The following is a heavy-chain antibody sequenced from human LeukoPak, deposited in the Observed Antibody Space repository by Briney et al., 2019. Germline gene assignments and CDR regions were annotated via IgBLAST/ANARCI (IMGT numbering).Heavy chain of an antibody. Sequence: SETLSLTCAVYGGSFSGYYWSWIRQPPGKGLEWIGEINHSGSTNYNPSLKSRVTISVDTSKNQFSLKLSSVTAADTAVYYCASGVYSSSDYYYYGMDVWGQGTRSPSP. CDR3: ASGVYSSSDYYYYGMDV. CDR1: GGSFSGYY. D-gene: IGHD6-13*01. CDR2: INHSGST. V-gene: IGHV4-34*01. J-gene: IGHJ6*02.